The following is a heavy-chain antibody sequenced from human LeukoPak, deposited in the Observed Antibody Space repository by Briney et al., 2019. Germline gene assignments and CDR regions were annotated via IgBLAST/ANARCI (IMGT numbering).Heavy chain of an antibody. V-gene: IGHV1-2*02. D-gene: IGHD5-24*01. J-gene: IGHJ4*02. CDR2: ITPSGDT. Sequence: ASVKVSCKASGYTFTSYAMHWVRQAPGQGLECMGCITPSGDTNYPQKFQGRVAITRDTSITTAYMDLSRLTSDDTAVYYCARDRYGDGFGHFDYWGQGTLVTVSS. CDR3: ARDRYGDGFGHFDY. CDR1: GYTFTSYA.